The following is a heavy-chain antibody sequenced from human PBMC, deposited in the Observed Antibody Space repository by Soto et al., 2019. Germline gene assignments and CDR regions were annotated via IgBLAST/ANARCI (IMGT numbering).Heavy chain of an antibody. D-gene: IGHD6-19*01. V-gene: IGHV4-59*01. J-gene: IGHJ4*02. CDR2: IYYTGST. CDR3: ARGRQWLDF. Sequence: QVQLQESGPGLVKPSKTLSLTCTVSGGSISDYYWSWVRQPPGKGLHWIGYIYYTGSTNYNPSLKTRVTISRATSENQFSLKLSSVTAADTAVYYCARGRQWLDFWGQGTLLTVSS. CDR1: GGSISDYY.